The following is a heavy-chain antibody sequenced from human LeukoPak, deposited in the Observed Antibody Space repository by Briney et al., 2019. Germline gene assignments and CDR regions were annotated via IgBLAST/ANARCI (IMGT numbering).Heavy chain of an antibody. CDR2: IYYSGNT. V-gene: IGHV4-59*12. Sequence: SETLSLTCTVSGGSISNYYWSWIRQPPGKGLEWIGYIYYSGNTNYNPSLRSRVTISVDTSKNQFSLKLSSVTAADTAVYYCARVAVDAFAIWGQGTMVTVSS. CDR1: GGSISNYY. J-gene: IGHJ3*02. D-gene: IGHD6-25*01. CDR3: ARVAVDAFAI.